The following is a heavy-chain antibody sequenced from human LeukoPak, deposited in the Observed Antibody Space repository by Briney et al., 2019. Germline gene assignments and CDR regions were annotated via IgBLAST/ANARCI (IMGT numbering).Heavy chain of an antibody. J-gene: IGHJ4*02. CDR1: GFTFSSYG. CDR2: ISYDGSNK. CDR3: ARAGNPGSVDY. Sequence: PGGSLRLSCAASGFTFSSYGMHWVRQAPGKGLEWVAVISYDGSNKYYADSVKGRFTISRDNSKNTLYLQMNSLRAEDTAVYYCARAGNPGSVDYWGQGALVTVSS. D-gene: IGHD3-10*01. V-gene: IGHV3-30*03.